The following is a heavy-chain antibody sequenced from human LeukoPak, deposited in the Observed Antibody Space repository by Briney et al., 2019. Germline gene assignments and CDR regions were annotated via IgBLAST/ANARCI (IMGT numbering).Heavy chain of an antibody. CDR3: ARHYSGSYSPFDY. CDR1: GFTFSSYS. J-gene: IGHJ4*02. Sequence: GGSLRLSCAASGFTFSSYSMNWVRQAPGKGLEWVSSISSSSSYIYYADSVKDRFTISRDNAKNSLYLQMNSLRAEDTAVYYCARHYSGSYSPFDYWGQGTLVTVSS. V-gene: IGHV3-21*01. CDR2: ISSSSSYI. D-gene: IGHD1-26*01.